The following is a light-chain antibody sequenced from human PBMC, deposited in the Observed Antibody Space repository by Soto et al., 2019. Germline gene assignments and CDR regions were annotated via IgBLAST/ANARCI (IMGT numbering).Light chain of an antibody. CDR1: QSLLHSNGYSY. CDR3: MQALQTPLT. V-gene: IGKV2-28*01. CDR2: LGS. J-gene: IGKJ3*01. Sequence: DIVMTQSPLSLPVTPGEPASISCRSSQSLLHSNGYSYLDWYLQKPGQSPQLLIYLGSNRASGVPDRFSGSESGTDFTLKISRVEAEDVGVYYCMQALQTPLTFGPGTKVDIK.